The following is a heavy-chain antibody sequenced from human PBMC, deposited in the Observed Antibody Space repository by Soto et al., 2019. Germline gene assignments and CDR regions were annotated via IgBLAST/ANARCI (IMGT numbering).Heavy chain of an antibody. V-gene: IGHV5-51*01. CDR3: ARKLYGDYLMDF. Sequence: GESLKISCKGSGYSFTSYWIAWVRQMPGKGLEWMGIIYPGDSDTSYSPSFQGQVTISVDKSIRTAYLQWSSLKASDTAMYYCARKLYGDYLMDFWGQGTLVTVSS. J-gene: IGHJ4*02. CDR1: GYSFTSYW. CDR2: IYPGDSDT. D-gene: IGHD4-17*01.